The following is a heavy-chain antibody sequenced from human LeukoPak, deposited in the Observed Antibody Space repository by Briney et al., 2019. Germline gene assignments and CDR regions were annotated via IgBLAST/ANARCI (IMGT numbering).Heavy chain of an antibody. CDR1: GGSISSSSYY. CDR2: IYYSGST. V-gene: IGHV4-61*05. CDR3: ARYYDFWSGLVY. Sequence: PSETLSLTCTVSGGSISSSSYYWGWIRQPPGKGLEWIGYIYYSGSTNYNPSLKSRVTISVDTSKNQFSLKLSSVTAADTAVYYCARYYDFWSGLVYWGQGTLVTVSS. D-gene: IGHD3-3*01. J-gene: IGHJ4*02.